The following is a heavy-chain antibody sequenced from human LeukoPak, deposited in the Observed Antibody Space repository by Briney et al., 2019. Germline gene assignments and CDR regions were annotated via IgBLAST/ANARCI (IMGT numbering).Heavy chain of an antibody. CDR1: GFTFSDYY. Sequence: PGGSLRLSCAASGFTFSDYYMSWIRQAPGKGLEWVSYISSSGSTIYYADSVKGRFTISRDNAKNSLYLQMNSLRAEDTAVYYCASPARSDYYYYGMDVWGQGTTVTVSS. CDR2: ISSSGSTI. CDR3: ASPARSDYYYYGMDV. V-gene: IGHV3-11*01. J-gene: IGHJ6*02.